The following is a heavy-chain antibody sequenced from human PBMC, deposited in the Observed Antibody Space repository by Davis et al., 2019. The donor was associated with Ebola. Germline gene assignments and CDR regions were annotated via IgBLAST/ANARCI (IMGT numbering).Heavy chain of an antibody. CDR3: ARLGGDYCSSTSCSPYNWFDP. D-gene: IGHD2-2*01. CDR1: GYTFTSYW. V-gene: IGHV5-51*01. Sequence: KVSCKASGYTFTSYWIGWVRQMPGKGLEWMGIIYPGDSDTRYSPSFQGQVTISADKSISTAYLQWSSLKASDTAMYYCARLGGDYCSSTSCSPYNWFDPWGQGTLVTVSS. J-gene: IGHJ5*02. CDR2: IYPGDSDT.